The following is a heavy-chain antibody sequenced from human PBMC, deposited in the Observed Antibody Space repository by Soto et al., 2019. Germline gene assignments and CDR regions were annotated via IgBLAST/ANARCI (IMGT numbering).Heavy chain of an antibody. CDR1: NFSISSGYF. CDR3: ARDGLRYFGSSGYYSGPPLDY. D-gene: IGHD3-22*01. V-gene: IGHV4-38-2*02. J-gene: IGHJ4*02. CDR2: IFHTGTT. Sequence: SETLSLTCAVSNFSISSGYFWGWIRQPPGKGLEWIGSIFHTGTTFYSPSLRTRATIFLETSKNQFSLNLTSVTAADTAIYYCARDGLRYFGSSGYYSGPPLDYWGQVARVTVSS.